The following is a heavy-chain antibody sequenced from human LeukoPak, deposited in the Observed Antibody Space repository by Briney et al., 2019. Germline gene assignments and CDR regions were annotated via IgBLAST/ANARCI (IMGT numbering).Heavy chain of an antibody. Sequence: SETLSLTCTVSGDSLSSHYWSWIRQPPGQGLEWIGYIYGSGSTHYDPSLRSRVTISEDTSKNQFSLKLSSVTAADTAVYYCARDRVRYFDWPAEYYYYYGMDVWGQGTTVTVSS. D-gene: IGHD3-9*01. CDR1: GDSLSSHY. CDR2: IYGSGST. CDR3: ARDRVRYFDWPAEYYYYYGMDV. V-gene: IGHV4-59*11. J-gene: IGHJ6*02.